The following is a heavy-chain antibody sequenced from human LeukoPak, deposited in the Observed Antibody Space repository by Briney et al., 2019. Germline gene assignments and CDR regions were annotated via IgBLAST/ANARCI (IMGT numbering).Heavy chain of an antibody. D-gene: IGHD3-10*01. Sequence: SGTLSLTCAVSGGSISSSNWWSWVRQPPGKGLEWIGEIYHSGSTNYNPSLKSRVTISVDKSKNQFSLKLGSVTAADTAVYYCARDPGYGSGSYYFDYWGQGTLVTVSS. CDR2: IYHSGST. J-gene: IGHJ4*02. CDR1: GGSISSSNW. V-gene: IGHV4-4*02. CDR3: ARDPGYGSGSYYFDY.